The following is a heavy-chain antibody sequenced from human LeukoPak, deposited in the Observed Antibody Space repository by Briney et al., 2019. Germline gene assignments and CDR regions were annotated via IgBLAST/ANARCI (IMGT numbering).Heavy chain of an antibody. CDR3: ARGYYRLDY. V-gene: IGHV4-38-2*02. CDR1: GYSISSGYY. CDR2: IYHSGST. J-gene: IGHJ4*02. D-gene: IGHD1-26*01. Sequence: SETLSLTCTVSGYSISSGYYWGWIRQPPGKGLEWIGSIYHSGSTYYNPSLKSRVTISVDTSKNQFSLKLSSVTAADTAVYYCARGYYRLDYWGQGTLVTVSS.